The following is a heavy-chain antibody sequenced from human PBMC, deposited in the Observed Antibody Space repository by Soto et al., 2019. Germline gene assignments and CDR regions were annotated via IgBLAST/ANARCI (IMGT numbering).Heavy chain of an antibody. CDR1: GGSFSGYY. Sequence: LSLTCAVSGGSFSGYYWSWIRQTPGKGVGGRGGVNHRGCTNLNPSLETRVSISVDASQNEFSLHLSSATAADTAGDYCARDGFCSGGSCRVGIWFDPWAQGTLVSVSS. V-gene: IGHV4-34*01. CDR3: ARDGFCSGGSCRVGIWFDP. CDR2: VNHRGCT. J-gene: IGHJ5*02. D-gene: IGHD2-15*01.